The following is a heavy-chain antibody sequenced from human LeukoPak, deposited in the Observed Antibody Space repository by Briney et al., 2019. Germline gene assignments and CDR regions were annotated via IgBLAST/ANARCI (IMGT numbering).Heavy chain of an antibody. Sequence: RPGGSQRLSCGASGFTFSSYGMHWVRQAPGKGLEWVANIKQDGSEKYYVDPVKGRFTISRDNAKNSLYLQMNSLRAEDTAVYYCARALDYYDSSGWFDYWGQGTLVTVSS. D-gene: IGHD3-22*01. J-gene: IGHJ4*02. CDR3: ARALDYYDSSGWFDY. V-gene: IGHV3-7*01. CDR2: IKQDGSEK. CDR1: GFTFSSYG.